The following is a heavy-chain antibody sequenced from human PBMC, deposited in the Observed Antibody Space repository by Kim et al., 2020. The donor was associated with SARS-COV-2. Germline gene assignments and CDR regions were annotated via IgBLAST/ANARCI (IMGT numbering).Heavy chain of an antibody. CDR2: IDWDDDK. J-gene: IGHJ6*02. Sequence: SGPTLVNPTPTLTLTCTFSGFSLSTSGMCVSWIRPPPGKALEWLALIDWDDDKYYSTSLKTRLTISKDTSKNQVVLTMTNMDPVDTATYYCARIRKYYDILTGYYYYYGMDVWGQGTTVTVSS. D-gene: IGHD3-9*01. CDR1: GFSLSTSGMC. V-gene: IGHV2-70*01. CDR3: ARIRKYYDILTGYYYYYGMDV.